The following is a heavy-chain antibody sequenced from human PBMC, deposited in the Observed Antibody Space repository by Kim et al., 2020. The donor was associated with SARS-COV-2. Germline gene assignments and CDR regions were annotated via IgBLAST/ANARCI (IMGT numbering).Heavy chain of an antibody. Sequence: SETLSLTCTVSGGSISSGDYYWSWIRQPPGKGLEWIGYIYYSGSTYYNPSLKSRVTISVDTSKNQFSLKLSSVTAADTAVYYCARNLWFGELLSWFDPWGQGTLVTVSS. CDR2: IYYSGST. CDR1: GGSISSGDYY. J-gene: IGHJ5*02. V-gene: IGHV4-30-4*01. D-gene: IGHD3-10*01. CDR3: ARNLWFGELLSWFDP.